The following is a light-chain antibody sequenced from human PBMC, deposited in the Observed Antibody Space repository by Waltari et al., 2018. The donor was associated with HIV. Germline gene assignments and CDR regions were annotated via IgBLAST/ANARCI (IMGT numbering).Light chain of an antibody. J-gene: IGLJ3*02. V-gene: IGLV1-47*01. CDR1: RSNIGSNS. Sequence: QSVLTQPPSASGTPGQRVTISCSGRRSNIGSNSVYWYQQLPGTAPKLRIYRNNQRPSGVPDRFSGSKSGTSASLAISGLRSEDEADYYCAAWDDSLRRVFGGGTKLTVL. CDR2: RNN. CDR3: AAWDDSLRRV.